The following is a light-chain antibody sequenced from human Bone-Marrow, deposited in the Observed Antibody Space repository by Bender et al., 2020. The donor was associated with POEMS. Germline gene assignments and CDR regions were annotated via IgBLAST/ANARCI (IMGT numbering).Light chain of an antibody. CDR2: DVT. V-gene: IGLV2-14*02. J-gene: IGLJ1*01. CDR1: SSDFGSLDF. Sequence: QSALTQPASVSGSPGQSIAISCTGTSSDFGSLDFVSWYQQLPGKVPNLIIYDVTKRPSGVSNRFSGSKSGNTASLTISGLQADDEADYYCNSYTSISTYVFGTGTKVTVL. CDR3: NSYTSISTYV.